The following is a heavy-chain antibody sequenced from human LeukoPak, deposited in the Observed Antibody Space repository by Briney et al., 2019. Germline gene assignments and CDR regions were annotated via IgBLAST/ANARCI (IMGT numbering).Heavy chain of an antibody. CDR2: ISESGDTT. Sequence: PGGSLRLSCAASGFTFSSYGMHWVRQAPGKGLEWVSSISESGDTTYYADSVKGRFTISRDNSKNTLYLQMNSLRVEDAAVYYCVCGSSRPDYWGQGTLVTVSS. V-gene: IGHV3-23*01. J-gene: IGHJ4*02. CDR1: GFTFSSYG. CDR3: VCGSSRPDY. D-gene: IGHD6-13*01.